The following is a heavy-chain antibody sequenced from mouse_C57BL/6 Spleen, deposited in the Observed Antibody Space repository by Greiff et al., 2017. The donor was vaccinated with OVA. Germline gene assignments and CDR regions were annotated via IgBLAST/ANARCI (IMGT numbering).Heavy chain of an antibody. J-gene: IGHJ4*01. D-gene: IGHD2-2*01. V-gene: IGHV1-22*01. CDR2: INPNNGGT. CDR1: GYTFTDYN. Sequence: EVQLQQSGPELVKPGASVKMSCKASGYTFTDYNMHWVKQSHGKSLEWIGYINPNNGGTSYNQKFKGKATLTVNKSSSTAYMELRSLTSEDSAVYYCARQGMVTTGAMDYWGQGTSVTVSS. CDR3: ARQGMVTTGAMDY.